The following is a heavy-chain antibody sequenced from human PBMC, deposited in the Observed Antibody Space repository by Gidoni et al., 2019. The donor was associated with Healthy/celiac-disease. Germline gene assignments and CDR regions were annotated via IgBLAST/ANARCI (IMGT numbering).Heavy chain of an antibody. CDR2: IIPIFGTA. J-gene: IGHJ5*02. Sequence: QVQLVQSGAAVQKPGSSVKVSCKASGGTFSSYAISWVRQAPGQGLEWMGGIIPIFGTANYAQKFQGRVTITADESTSTAYMELSSLRSEDTAVYYCARGKWRYYGSGSYYISNWFDPWGQGTLVTVSS. CDR3: ARGKWRYYGSGSYYISNWFDP. CDR1: GGTFSSYA. D-gene: IGHD3-10*01. V-gene: IGHV1-69*01.